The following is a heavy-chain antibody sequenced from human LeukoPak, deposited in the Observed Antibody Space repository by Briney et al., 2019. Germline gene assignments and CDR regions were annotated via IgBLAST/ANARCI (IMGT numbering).Heavy chain of an antibody. J-gene: IGHJ6*02. V-gene: IGHV3-23*01. CDR3: AKHQQIYGDSLMDV. CDR1: GFTFSHFA. CDR2: IRGNGART. D-gene: IGHD4-17*01. Sequence: PGASLRLSCAASGFTFSHFAMSWVRQAPGKGLEWVSSIRGNGARTDYADSVKGRFTISRDNSKNTLYLQMNSLRAEDTAVYYCAKHQQIYGDSLMDVWGQGTTVTVFS.